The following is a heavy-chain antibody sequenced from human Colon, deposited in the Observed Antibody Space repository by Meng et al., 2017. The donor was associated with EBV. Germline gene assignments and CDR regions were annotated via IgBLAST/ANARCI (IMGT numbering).Heavy chain of an antibody. V-gene: IGHV4-30-4*01. D-gene: IGHD3-22*01. CDR1: GGSSSSGGYY. CDR2: IYNSGST. Sequence: QPRESGPGLVTPSQTLSLTCAVAGGSSSSGGYYWCLIRQPPGKSLEWIGYIYNSGSTYYIPSLKSRVPITVDTAKNQFSLKLSSGTAADTAVYYCARSAMISAWFDPWGQGTLVTVSS. CDR3: ARSAMISAWFDP. J-gene: IGHJ5*02.